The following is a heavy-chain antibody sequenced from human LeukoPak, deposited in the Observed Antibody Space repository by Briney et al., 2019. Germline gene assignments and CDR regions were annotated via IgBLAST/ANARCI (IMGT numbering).Heavy chain of an antibody. Sequence: ASVKVSCKPSGYIFTTFGISWVRQAPGQWFEWMGWIDAYNGKTNYAQKFQDRLTMTTDTSTTTVHMELRSLRSDDTAVYYCARESCSAGSCYIEYWGQGTLVAVSS. J-gene: IGHJ4*02. CDR1: GYIFTTFG. CDR3: ARESCSAGSCYIEY. D-gene: IGHD1-26*01. V-gene: IGHV1-18*01. CDR2: IDAYNGKT.